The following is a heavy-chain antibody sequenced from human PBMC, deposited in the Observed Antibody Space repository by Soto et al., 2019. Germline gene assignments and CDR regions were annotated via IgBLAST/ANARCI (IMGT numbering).Heavy chain of an antibody. J-gene: IGHJ6*02. CDR2: MNPNSGNT. V-gene: IGHV1-8*01. CDR1: GYTFTSYD. Sequence: QVQLVQSGAEVKKPGASVKVSCKASGYTFTSYDINWVRQATGQGLEWMGWMNPNSGNTGYAQKFQVRVTMTRNTSISTAYMELSSLRSEDTAVYYCARWPDGYYYYGMDFWGQGTTGTVSS. CDR3: ARWPDGYYYYGMDF.